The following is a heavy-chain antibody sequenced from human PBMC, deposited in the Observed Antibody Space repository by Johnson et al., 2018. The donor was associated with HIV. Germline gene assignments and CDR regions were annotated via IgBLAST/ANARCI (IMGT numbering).Heavy chain of an antibody. Sequence: EVQLVESGGGLVQPGGSLRLSCVGSGIAFSTNWMHWVRQAPGKGLVWVSRINSDGRSTSYADSVKGRFTISRDNAKNTLYLQMDNLGAEDTAVYYCAKDLGTGDDAFDIWGQGTMVTVSS. CDR1: GIAFSTNW. CDR2: INSDGRST. V-gene: IGHV3-74*01. D-gene: IGHD7-27*01. J-gene: IGHJ3*02. CDR3: AKDLGTGDDAFDI.